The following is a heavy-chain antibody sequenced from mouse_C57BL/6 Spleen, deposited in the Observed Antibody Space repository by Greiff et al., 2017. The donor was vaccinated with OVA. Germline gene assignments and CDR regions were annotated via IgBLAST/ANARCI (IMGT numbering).Heavy chain of an antibody. J-gene: IGHJ3*01. V-gene: IGHV1-54*01. CDR1: GYAFTNYL. D-gene: IGHD2-4*01. Sequence: QVQLQQSGAELVRPGTSVKVSCKASGYAFTNYLIEWVKQRPGQGLEWIGVINPGSGGTNYNEKFKGKATLTADKSSSTAYMQLSSLTSEDSAVYFCARSYDYGRAYWGQGTLVTVSA. CDR2: INPGSGGT. CDR3: ARSYDYGRAY.